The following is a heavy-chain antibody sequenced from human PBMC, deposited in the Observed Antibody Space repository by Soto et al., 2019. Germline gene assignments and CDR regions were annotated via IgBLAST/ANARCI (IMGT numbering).Heavy chain of an antibody. CDR1: GFTFSSYA. CDR2: ISYDGSNK. D-gene: IGHD3-10*01. J-gene: IGHJ4*02. V-gene: IGHV3-30-3*01. CDR3: ARVRGQKADY. Sequence: GGSLRLSCAASGFTFSSYAMHWVRQAPGKGLEWVAVISYDGSNKYYADSVKGRFTTSRDNSKNTLYLQMNSLRAEDTAVYYCARVRGQKADYWGQGTLVTVSS.